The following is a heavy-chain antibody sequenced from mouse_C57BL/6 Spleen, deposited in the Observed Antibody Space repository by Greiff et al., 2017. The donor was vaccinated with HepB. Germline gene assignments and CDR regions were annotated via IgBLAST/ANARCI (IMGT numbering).Heavy chain of an antibody. CDR1: GFTFSSYG. Sequence: EVKVVESGGDLVKPGGSLKLSCAASGFTFSSYGMSWVRQTPDKRLEWVATISSGGSYTYYPDSVKGRFTISRDNAKNTLYLQMSSLKSEDTAMYYCARGDGYVAYWGQGTLVTVSA. CDR3: ARGDGYVAY. V-gene: IGHV5-6*01. CDR2: ISSGGSYT. D-gene: IGHD2-2*01. J-gene: IGHJ3*01.